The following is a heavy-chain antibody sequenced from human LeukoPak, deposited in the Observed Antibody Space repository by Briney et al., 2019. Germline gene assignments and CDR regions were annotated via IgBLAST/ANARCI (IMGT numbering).Heavy chain of an antibody. D-gene: IGHD3-22*01. V-gene: IGHV4-34*01. J-gene: IGHJ4*02. CDR3: ARAGYYYDSSGRNPFDY. CDR2: INHSGST. Sequence: KASETLSLTCAVYGGSFSGYYWSWIRQPPGKGLEWIGEINHSGSTNYNPSLKSRVTISVDTSKNQFSLKLSSVTAADTAVYYCARAGYYYDSSGRNPFDYWGQGTLVTVSS. CDR1: GGSFSGYY.